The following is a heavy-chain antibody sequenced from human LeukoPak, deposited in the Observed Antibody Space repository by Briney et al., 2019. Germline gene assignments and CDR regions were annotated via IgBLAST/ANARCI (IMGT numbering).Heavy chain of an antibody. Sequence: GGSLRLSCVVSGITLSNYAMSWVRQAPGKGLEWASGISESGGSTNYADSVKGRFTISRDNSMNTVYLQMNSLRAEDTAVYFCAKRGIVIRGVLIIGFHKEAYYFDYWGQGILVTVSS. CDR3: AKRGIVIRGVLIIGFHKEAYYFDY. CDR1: GITLSNYA. D-gene: IGHD3-10*01. CDR2: ISESGGST. J-gene: IGHJ4*02. V-gene: IGHV3-23*01.